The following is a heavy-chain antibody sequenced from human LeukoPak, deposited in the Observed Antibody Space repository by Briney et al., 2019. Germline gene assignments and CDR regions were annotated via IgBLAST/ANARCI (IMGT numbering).Heavy chain of an antibody. J-gene: IGHJ3*02. D-gene: IGHD3-3*01. CDR2: IYHSGST. Sequence: SETLSLTCTVSGYSISSDYYWGWIRQPPGKGLEWIGIIYHSGSTHYNPSLKSRVTISVDTSKNQFSLKLSSVTAADTAVYYCARDSDFWSASDAFDIWGQGTMVTVSS. CDR1: GYSISSDYY. CDR3: ARDSDFWSASDAFDI. V-gene: IGHV4-38-2*02.